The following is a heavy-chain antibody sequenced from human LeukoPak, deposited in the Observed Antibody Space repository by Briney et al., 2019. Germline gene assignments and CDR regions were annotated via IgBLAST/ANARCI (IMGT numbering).Heavy chain of an antibody. D-gene: IGHD3-10*01. CDR1: GFTFSSYA. J-gene: IGHJ5*02. CDR2: IIGSGGST. V-gene: IGHV3-23*01. CDR3: AKYGSGSQSNWFDP. Sequence: GGSLRLSCAASGFTFSSYAMSWVRQAPGKGLEGGSAIIGSGGSTYYADSVKGRFTISRDNSKNTLYLQMNSLRAEDTAVYYCAKYGSGSQSNWFDPWGQGTLVTVSS.